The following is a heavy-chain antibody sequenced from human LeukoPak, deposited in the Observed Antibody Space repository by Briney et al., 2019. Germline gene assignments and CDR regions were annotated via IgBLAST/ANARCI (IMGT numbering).Heavy chain of an antibody. V-gene: IGHV4-61*01. D-gene: IGHD5-18*01. CDR1: GGSVSSGSYY. CDR2: IYYSGST. Sequence: SVTLSLTCTVSGGSVSSGSYYWSWIRQPPGKGLEWIGYIYYSGSTNYNPSLKSRVTISVDTSKNQFSLKLSSVTAADTAVYYCARGPKYSYGPPRDYWGQGTLVTVSS. J-gene: IGHJ4*02. CDR3: ARGPKYSYGPPRDY.